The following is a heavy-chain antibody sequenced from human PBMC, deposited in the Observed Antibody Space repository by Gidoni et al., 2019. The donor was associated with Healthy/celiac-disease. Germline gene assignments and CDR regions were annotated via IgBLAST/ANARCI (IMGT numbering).Heavy chain of an antibody. D-gene: IGHD3-22*01. CDR1: GFTFSSYA. CDR2: ISGSGGST. J-gene: IGHJ6*02. CDR3: AKAWEVVIYYYYYGMDV. V-gene: IGHV3-23*01. Sequence: EVQLLESGGGLVQPGGSLRLSCAASGFTFSSYAMSWVRQAPGQGLEWVSAISGSGGSTYYADSVKGRFTISRDNSKNTLYLQMNSLRAEDTAVYYCAKAWEVVIYYYYYGMDVWGQGTTVTVSS.